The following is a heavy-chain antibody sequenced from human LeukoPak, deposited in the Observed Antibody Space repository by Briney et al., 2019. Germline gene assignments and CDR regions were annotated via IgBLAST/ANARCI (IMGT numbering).Heavy chain of an antibody. Sequence: SETLSLTCTVSGGSISSYYWSWIRQPPGKGLEWIGYIYYSGSTNYNPSLKSRVTISVDTSKNQFSLKLSSVTAADTAVYYCARKGKNSGSYDPPDYWGQGTLVTVSS. CDR2: IYYSGST. V-gene: IGHV4-59*01. J-gene: IGHJ4*02. D-gene: IGHD1-26*01. CDR3: ARKGKNSGSYDPPDY. CDR1: GGSISSYY.